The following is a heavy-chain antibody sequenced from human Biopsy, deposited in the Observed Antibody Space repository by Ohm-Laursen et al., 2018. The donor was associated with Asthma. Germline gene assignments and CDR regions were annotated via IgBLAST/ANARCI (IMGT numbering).Heavy chain of an antibody. CDR2: ISPIFGST. V-gene: IGHV1-69*13. Sequence: SVKVSCNASGGTFNNYAINWVRQAPGQGLEWMGGISPIFGSTAYAQKFQGRVTITADVFTSTVYMELSGLKSEDTAVLYCAKARCYYYYCDMEVWGPGTAIAVSS. CDR3: AKARCYYYYCDMEV. J-gene: IGHJ6*02. CDR1: GGTFNNYA.